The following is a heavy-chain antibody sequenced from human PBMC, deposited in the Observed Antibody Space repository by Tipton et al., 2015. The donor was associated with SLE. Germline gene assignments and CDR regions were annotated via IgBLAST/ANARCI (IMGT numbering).Heavy chain of an antibody. CDR2: IYYTGSA. CDR1: GGSISGHY. D-gene: IGHD3-10*01. Sequence: TLSLTCTVSGGSISGHYWSWVRQPPGKRLEWIGYIYYTGSADYNPSVKSRVAISIDTSKKQFSLRVRSVTAADSAVYYCARVGPSYYYYMDVWGRGTTVTVSS. J-gene: IGHJ6*03. V-gene: IGHV4-59*11. CDR3: ARVGPSYYYYMDV.